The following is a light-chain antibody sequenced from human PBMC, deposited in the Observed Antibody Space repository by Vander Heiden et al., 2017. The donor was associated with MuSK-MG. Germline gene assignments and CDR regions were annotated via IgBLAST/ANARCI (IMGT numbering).Light chain of an antibody. CDR1: QSVLYSSNNKKY. J-gene: IGKJ3*01. CDR2: WAS. Sequence: DIVMTQSPDSLAVSLGERATINCKSSQSVLYSSNNKKYLPWDQQKPGQPPKLLIYWASTRESGVPDRFSGSGSGTDFTLTISSLQAEDVAVYYCQQYYSTPFGHGTKVDIK. CDR3: QQYYSTP. V-gene: IGKV4-1*01.